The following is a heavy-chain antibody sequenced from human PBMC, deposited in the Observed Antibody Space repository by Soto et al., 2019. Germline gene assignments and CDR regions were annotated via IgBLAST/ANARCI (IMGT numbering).Heavy chain of an antibody. D-gene: IGHD7-27*01. J-gene: IGHJ6*02. Sequence: QITLKESGPTLVKPTQTLTLTCTFSGSSLSTSGVGVAWIRQPPGKALEWLADVHWNDDNHYSPSLKSRLTIIKDTSKNQVVLTITNMDPVDTATYYCPHRRVGNGMDVWGQGTTVTVSS. CDR1: GSSLSTSGVG. CDR3: PHRRVGNGMDV. V-gene: IGHV2-5*01. CDR2: VHWNDDN.